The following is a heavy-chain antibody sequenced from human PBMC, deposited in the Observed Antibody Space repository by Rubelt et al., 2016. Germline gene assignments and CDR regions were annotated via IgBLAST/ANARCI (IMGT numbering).Heavy chain of an antibody. J-gene: IGHJ6*02. D-gene: IGHD3-10*01. Sequence: SGSTYYNPSLKSRVTISVDTSKNQFSLKLSSVTAADTAVYYCARRGYYGSGRYLGYYYYYGMDVWGQGTTVTVSS. V-gene: IGHV4-39*07. CDR2: SGST. CDR3: ARRGYYGSGRYLGYYYYYGMDV.